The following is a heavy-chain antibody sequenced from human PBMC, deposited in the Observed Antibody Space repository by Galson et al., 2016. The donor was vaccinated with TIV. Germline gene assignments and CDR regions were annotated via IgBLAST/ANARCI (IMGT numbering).Heavy chain of an antibody. J-gene: IGHJ4*02. Sequence: SLRLSCADSRSTFSSSWMNWVRQAPGKGLEWVANINGDGTEIKYVDSVKGRFTISRDNAKNSIYLQMSNLRVEDTAIYYCAQWLGTSNSWGQGTLVTVSS. CDR3: AQWLGTSNS. CDR1: RSTFSSSW. D-gene: IGHD6-19*01. V-gene: IGHV3-7*01. CDR2: INGDGTEI.